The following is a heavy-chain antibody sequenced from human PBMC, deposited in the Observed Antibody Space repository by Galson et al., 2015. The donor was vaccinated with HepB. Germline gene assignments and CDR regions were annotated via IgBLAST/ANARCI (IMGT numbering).Heavy chain of an antibody. J-gene: IGHJ4*02. D-gene: IGHD4-17*01. V-gene: IGHV3-15*01. Sequence: SLRLSCAASGFTFSNAWMSWVRQAPGKGLEWVGRIKSKTDGGTTDYAAPVKGRFTISRDDSKNTLYLQMNSLKTEDTAVYYCTTRYGERSVVDYWGQGTLVTVSS. CDR1: GFTFSNAW. CDR3: TTRYGERSVVDY. CDR2: IKSKTDGGTT.